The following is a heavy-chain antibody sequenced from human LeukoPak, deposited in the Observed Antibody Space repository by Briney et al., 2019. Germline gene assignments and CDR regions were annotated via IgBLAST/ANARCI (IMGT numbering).Heavy chain of an antibody. J-gene: IGHJ4*02. CDR3: ARGVDGDYEYYFDY. V-gene: IGHV3-30*04. CDR1: GFTFSSYA. Sequence: GGSLRLSCAASGFTFSSYAMHWVRQAPGKGLEWVAVISYDGSNKYYADSVKGRFTISRDNSKNTLYLQMNSLRAEDTAVYYCARGVDGDYEYYFDYWGQGTLVTVSS. CDR2: ISYDGSNK. D-gene: IGHD4-17*01.